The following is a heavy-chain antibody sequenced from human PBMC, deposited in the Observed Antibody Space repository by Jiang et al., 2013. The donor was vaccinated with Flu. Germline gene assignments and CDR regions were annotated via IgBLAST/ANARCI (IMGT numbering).Heavy chain of an antibody. Sequence: KPTQTLTLTCTFSGFSLSTSGMCVSWIRQPPGKALEWLARIDWDDDNYYSTSLKTRLTISKDTSKNXVVLTMTNMDPVDTATYYCARIRGGSYYFDAFDIWGQGTMVTVSS. J-gene: IGHJ3*02. CDR3: ARIRGGSYYFDAFDI. V-gene: IGHV2-70*11. D-gene: IGHD1-26*01. CDR1: GFSLSTSGMC. CDR2: IDWDDDN.